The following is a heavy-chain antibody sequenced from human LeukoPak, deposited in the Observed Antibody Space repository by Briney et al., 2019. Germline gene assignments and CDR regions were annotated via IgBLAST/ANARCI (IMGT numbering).Heavy chain of an antibody. V-gene: IGHV4-31*03. J-gene: IGHJ4*02. D-gene: IGHD2-15*01. Sequence: PSETLSLTCTVSGGSISSGGYYWSWIRQHPGKGLEWIGYIYYSGSTFYNPSLKSRVTISVDTSKNQFSLKLSSVTAADTAVYYCARGRGGNPDYWGQGTLVTVSS. CDR3: ARGRGGNPDY. CDR2: IYYSGST. CDR1: GGSISSGGYY.